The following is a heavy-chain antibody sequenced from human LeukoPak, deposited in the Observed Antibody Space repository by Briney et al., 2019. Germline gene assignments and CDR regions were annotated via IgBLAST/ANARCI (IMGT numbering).Heavy chain of an antibody. J-gene: IGHJ4*02. D-gene: IGHD1-26*01. V-gene: IGHV3-30*18. CDR3: AKSSSRFYSGSYYFGY. CDR1: GFTFSSYG. Sequence: PGGSLRLSCAASGFTFSSYGMHWVRQAPGKGLEWVAVISYDGSNKYYADSVKGRFTTSRDNSKNTLYLQMNSLRAEDTAVYYCAKSSSRFYSGSYYFGYWGQGTLVTVSS. CDR2: ISYDGSNK.